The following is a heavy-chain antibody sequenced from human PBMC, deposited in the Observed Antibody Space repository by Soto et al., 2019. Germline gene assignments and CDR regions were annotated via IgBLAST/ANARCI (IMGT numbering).Heavy chain of an antibody. CDR1: GFTFSDYL. D-gene: IGHD3-10*01. CDR2: IKFDGSSA. Sequence: EVQLVESGGGLVQPGESLRLSCAASGFTFSDYLIHWVRQAPGQGLVWVSRIKFDGSSANYADSVKGRFTISRDNAKDTVYLQMNSLGAEDTAVYYCPRGVRGHYGFDVWGQGTMVTVSP. J-gene: IGHJ3*01. V-gene: IGHV3-74*01. CDR3: PRGVRGHYGFDV.